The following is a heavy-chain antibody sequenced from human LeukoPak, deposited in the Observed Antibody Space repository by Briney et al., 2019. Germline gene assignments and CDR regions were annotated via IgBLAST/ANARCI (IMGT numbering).Heavy chain of an antibody. D-gene: IGHD1-1*01. CDR1: GYTFTGYY. V-gene: IGHV1-2*06. J-gene: IGHJ4*02. CDR3: ARGYNWNDVAFFYFDY. CDR2: INPNSGGT. Sequence: ASVTVSCKASGYTFTGYYMHWVRQAPGQGLEWMGRINPNSGGTNYAQKFQGRVTMTRDTSTSTAYMELSRLRSDDTAVYYCARGYNWNDVAFFYFDYWGQGTLVTVSS.